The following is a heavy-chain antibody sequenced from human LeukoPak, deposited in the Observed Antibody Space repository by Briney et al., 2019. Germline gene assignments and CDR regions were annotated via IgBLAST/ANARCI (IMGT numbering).Heavy chain of an antibody. V-gene: IGHV3-66*01. CDR3: ARDLGSWHTGIY. CDR2: IYSGGST. CDR1: GFTVSSNY. Sequence: GGSLRLSCAASGFTVSSNYMSWVRQAPGKGLEWVSVIYSGGSTYYADSVKGRFTISRDNSKNTLYLQMNSLRPEDTAVYYCARDLGSWHTGIYWGQGTLVTVSP. J-gene: IGHJ4*02. D-gene: IGHD6-13*01.